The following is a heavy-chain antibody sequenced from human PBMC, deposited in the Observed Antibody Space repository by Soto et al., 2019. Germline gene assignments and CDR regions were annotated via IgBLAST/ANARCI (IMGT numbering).Heavy chain of an antibody. Sequence: PGGSLRLSCAASGFTFSSYGMHWVRQAPGKGLEWVAVISYDGSNKYYADSVKGRFTISRDNSKNTLYLQMNSLRVDDTAVYYCERAFIVGAPDYFDYWGQGP. J-gene: IGHJ4*02. CDR1: GFTFSSYG. V-gene: IGHV3-30*03. CDR3: ERAFIVGAPDYFDY. CDR2: ISYDGSNK. D-gene: IGHD1-26*01.